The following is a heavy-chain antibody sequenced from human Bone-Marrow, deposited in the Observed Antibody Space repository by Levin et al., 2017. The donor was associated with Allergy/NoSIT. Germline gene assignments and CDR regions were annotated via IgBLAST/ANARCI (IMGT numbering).Heavy chain of an antibody. V-gene: IGHV3-21*01. D-gene: IGHD5-12*01. CDR1: GFTFSSYS. CDR2: ISSSSSYI. CDR3: AREGGFGNSGYDYCYYYYMDV. J-gene: IGHJ6*03. Sequence: KLGESLKISCAASGFTFSSYSMNWVRQAPGKGLEWVSSISSSSSYIYYADSVKGRFTISRDNAKNSLYLQMNSLRAEDTAVYYCAREGGFGNSGYDYCYYYYMDVWGKGTTVTVSS.